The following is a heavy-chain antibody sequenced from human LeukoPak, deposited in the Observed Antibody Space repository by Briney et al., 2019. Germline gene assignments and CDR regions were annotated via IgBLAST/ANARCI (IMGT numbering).Heavy chain of an antibody. V-gene: IGHV4-59*11. J-gene: IGHJ3*02. CDR3: ARDLVTVTKGFDI. Sequence: SETLSLTCTVSGDSFSSHYWTWIRQPPGKGLEWIGYISYIGSTNYSPSLKSRVTISIDTSKNQFSLKLTSVTAADTAVYYCARDLVTVTKGFDIWGQGTIVSVS. CDR2: ISYIGST. D-gene: IGHD4-17*01. CDR1: GDSFSSHY.